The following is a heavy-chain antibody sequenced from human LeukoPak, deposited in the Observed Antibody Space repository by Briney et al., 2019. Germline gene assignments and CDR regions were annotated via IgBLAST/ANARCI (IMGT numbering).Heavy chain of an antibody. CDR2: IESDGSST. CDR3: ARDPHGGSGSDPHDAFDI. V-gene: IGHV3-74*01. CDR1: GFTFSYYW. Sequence: GGSLRLSCAASGFTFSYYWMHWVRQAPGKGLVWVSRIESDGSSTSYAESVKGRFTISRDNAKNTLYLQMNSLRAGDTAVYYCARDPHGGSGSDPHDAFDIWGQGTMVTVSS. J-gene: IGHJ3*02. D-gene: IGHD1-26*01.